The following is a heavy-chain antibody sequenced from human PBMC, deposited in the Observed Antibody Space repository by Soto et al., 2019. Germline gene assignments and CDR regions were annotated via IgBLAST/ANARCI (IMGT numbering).Heavy chain of an antibody. CDR2: INPSGGST. CDR3: ARDVSSRRRLPENFDY. D-gene: IGHD2-2*01. V-gene: IGHV1-46*01. CDR1: GYTFTSYY. J-gene: IGHJ4*02. Sequence: ASVKVSCKASGYTFTSYYMHWVRQAPGQGLEWMGIINPSGGSTSYAQKFQGRVTMTRDTSTSTVYMELGSLRSEDTAVYYCARDVSSRRRLPENFDYWGQGTLVTVSS.